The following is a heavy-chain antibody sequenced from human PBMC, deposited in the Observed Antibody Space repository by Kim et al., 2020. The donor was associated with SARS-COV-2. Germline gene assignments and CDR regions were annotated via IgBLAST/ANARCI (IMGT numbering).Heavy chain of an antibody. Sequence: AQKLQGRVTMTTDTSTSTAYMELRSLRSDDTAVYYCARSGGVTTSPLDYWGQGTLVTVSS. V-gene: IGHV1-18*01. D-gene: IGHD4-4*01. CDR3: ARSGGVTTSPLDY. J-gene: IGHJ4*02.